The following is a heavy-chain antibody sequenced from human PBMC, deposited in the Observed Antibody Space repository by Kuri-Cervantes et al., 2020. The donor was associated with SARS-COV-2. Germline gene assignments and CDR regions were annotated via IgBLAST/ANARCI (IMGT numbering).Heavy chain of an antibody. CDR2: ISPIFGTA. CDR1: GGTFSSYA. CDR3: ARDRGSSGWSWVYYYYGMDV. V-gene: IGHV1-69*13. D-gene: IGHD6-19*01. J-gene: IGHJ6*02. Sequence: SVKVSCKASGGTFSSYAISWVRQAPGQGLEWMGGISPIFGTANYAQKFQGRVTITADESTSTAYMELRSLRSDDTAVYYCARDRGSSGWSWVYYYYGMDVWGQGTTVTSP.